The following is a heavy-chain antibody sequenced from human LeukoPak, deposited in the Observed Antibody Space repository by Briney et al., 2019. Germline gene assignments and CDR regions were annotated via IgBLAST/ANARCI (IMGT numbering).Heavy chain of an antibody. J-gene: IGHJ4*02. CDR3: AKTGVGATALVFDY. CDR1: GFTFSSYG. CDR2: ISYDGSNK. V-gene: IGHV3-30*18. Sequence: PGGSLRLSCAASGFTFSSYGMHWVRQAPGKGLEWVAVISYDGSNKYYADSVKGRFTISRDNSKNTLYLQMNSLRAEDTAEYYCAKTGVGATALVFDYWGQGTLVTVSS. D-gene: IGHD1-26*01.